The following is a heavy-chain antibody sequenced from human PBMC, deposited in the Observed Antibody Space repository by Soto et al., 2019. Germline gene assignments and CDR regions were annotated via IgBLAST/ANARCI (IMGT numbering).Heavy chain of an antibody. D-gene: IGHD3-9*01. Sequence: SETLSLTCTVSGGSISSYYWSWIRQPPGKGLEWIGYIYYSGSTNYNPSLKSRVTISVDTSKNQFSLKLSSVTAADTAVYYCARLDYDILTGYRNYYFDYWGQGTLVTVSS. J-gene: IGHJ4*02. CDR1: GGSISSYY. V-gene: IGHV4-59*08. CDR2: IYYSGST. CDR3: ARLDYDILTGYRNYYFDY.